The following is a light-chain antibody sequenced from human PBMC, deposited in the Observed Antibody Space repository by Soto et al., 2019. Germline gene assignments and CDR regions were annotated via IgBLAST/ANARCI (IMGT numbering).Light chain of an antibody. V-gene: IGLV2-14*01. Sequence: QSALTQPASVSGSPGQSITISCTGTSSDVGGYNYVSWYQQHPGKAPKLMIYEVSNRPSGVSNRFSGSKSSNTASLTISGLEAEDEADYYCRSYTSSSTIVFGTGTKLTVL. CDR2: EVS. CDR3: RSYTSSSTIV. J-gene: IGLJ1*01. CDR1: SSDVGGYNY.